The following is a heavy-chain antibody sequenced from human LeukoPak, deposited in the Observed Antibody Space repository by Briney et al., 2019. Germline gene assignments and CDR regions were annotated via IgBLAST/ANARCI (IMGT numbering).Heavy chain of an antibody. CDR2: INPSGGST. V-gene: IGHV1-46*01. Sequence: ASVKVSCKASGYTFTSYYMHWVRQAPGQGLEWMGIINPSGGSTGYAQKFQGRVTMTRDMSTSTIYMELSSPRSEDTAVYYCARAITIFGVAPDAFDIWGQGTMVTVSS. CDR3: ARAITIFGVAPDAFDI. CDR1: GYTFTSYY. D-gene: IGHD3-3*01. J-gene: IGHJ3*02.